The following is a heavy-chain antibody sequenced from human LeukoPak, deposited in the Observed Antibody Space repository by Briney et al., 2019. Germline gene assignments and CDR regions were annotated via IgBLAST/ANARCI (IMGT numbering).Heavy chain of an antibody. Sequence: PSETLSLTCAVSGGSISSGGYSWSWIRQPPGKGLEWIGYIYYSGSTYYNPSLKSRVTISVDTSKNQFSLKLSSVTAADTAVYYCASWYYYDSSGYPWAYWGQGTLVTVSS. CDR3: ASWYYYDSSGYPWAY. J-gene: IGHJ4*02. CDR2: IYYSGST. D-gene: IGHD3-22*01. CDR1: GGSISSGGYS. V-gene: IGHV4-30-4*07.